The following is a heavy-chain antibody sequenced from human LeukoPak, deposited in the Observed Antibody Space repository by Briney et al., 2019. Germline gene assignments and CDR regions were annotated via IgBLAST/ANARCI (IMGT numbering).Heavy chain of an antibody. J-gene: IGHJ4*02. CDR3: ARGYSSADY. V-gene: IGHV3-53*01. D-gene: IGHD5-18*01. CDR1: GLNVSTNN. Sequence: PGGSLTLSCTASGLNVSTNNMNWVRHAPGKGLDLVSSIYRDWSTVNANSVKGRFTISRDSYKNTLYLQMNSLTAEDTAVYYCARGYSSADYWGQGTLVTVSS. CDR2: IYRDWST.